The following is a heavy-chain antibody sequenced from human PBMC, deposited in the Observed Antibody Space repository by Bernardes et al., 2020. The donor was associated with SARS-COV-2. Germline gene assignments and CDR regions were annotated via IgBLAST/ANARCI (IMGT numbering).Heavy chain of an antibody. Sequence: ASVKVSCKVSGYTLTELSMHWVRQAPGKGLEWMGGFDPEDGETIYAQKFQGRVTMTEDTSTDTAYMELSSLRSEDTAVYYCATAPAVYGSGRWWFDSWGQGTLVTVSS. J-gene: IGHJ5*01. CDR3: ATAPAVYGSGRWWFDS. CDR1: GYTLTELS. V-gene: IGHV1-24*01. CDR2: FDPEDGET. D-gene: IGHD3-10*01.